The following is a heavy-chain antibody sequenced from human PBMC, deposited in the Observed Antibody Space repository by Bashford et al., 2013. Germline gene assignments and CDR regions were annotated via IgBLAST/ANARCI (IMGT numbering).Heavy chain of an antibody. CDR1: GFTFSSYS. Sequence: GSLRLSCAASGFTFSSYSMNWVRQAPGKGLEWVSSISSSSSYIYYADSVKGRFTISRDNAKNSLYLQMNSLRAEDTAVYYXARDRSIAGTFDYVGPGNPGHRLL. CDR3: ARDRSIAGTFDY. D-gene: IGHD6-6*01. CDR2: ISSSSSYI. V-gene: IGHV3-21*01. J-gene: IGHJ4*02.